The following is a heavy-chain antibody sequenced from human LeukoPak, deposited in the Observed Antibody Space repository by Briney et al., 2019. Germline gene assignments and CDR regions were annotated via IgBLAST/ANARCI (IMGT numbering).Heavy chain of an antibody. D-gene: IGHD2-2*01. CDR1: GDTFSSYA. CDR3: ARGGDIVVVPDPGSWYFDY. V-gene: IGHV1-69*05. J-gene: IGHJ4*02. CDR2: IIPIFGTA. Sequence: SVKVSCKASGDTFSSYAISWVRQAPGQGLEWMGGIIPIFGTANYAQKFQGRVTITTDESTSTAYMELSSLRSEDTAVYYCARGGDIVVVPDPGSWYFDYWGQGTLVAVSS.